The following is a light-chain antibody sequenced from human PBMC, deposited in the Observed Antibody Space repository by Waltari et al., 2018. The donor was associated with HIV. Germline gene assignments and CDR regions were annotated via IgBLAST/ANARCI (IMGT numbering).Light chain of an antibody. CDR1: SGSVSTSYY. CDR3: VLYMGSGICV. Sequence: QTVVTQEPSFSVSPGGTVTLTCGLSSGSVSTSYYPSRYQQTPGQAPRTLIYSTNTRSSGVPDRFSGSILGNKAALTITGAQADDESDYYCVLYMGSGICVFGGGTKLTVL. V-gene: IGLV8-61*01. CDR2: STN. J-gene: IGLJ2*01.